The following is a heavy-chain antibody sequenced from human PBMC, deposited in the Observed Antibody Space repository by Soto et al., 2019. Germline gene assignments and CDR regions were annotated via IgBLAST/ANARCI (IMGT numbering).Heavy chain of an antibody. D-gene: IGHD3-3*01. CDR3: ARGGTNDFWSAYPLGGLDS. CDR1: GFTFTNYA. CDR2: VIGTGIDT. J-gene: IGHJ4*02. Sequence: GGSLRLSCAASGFTFTNYAMNWVRHSPGKGLEWVASVIGTGIDTYHAASVKGRFTISRDNSRNTMYLEMNRLRAEDTAMYHCARGGTNDFWSAYPLGGLDSWGQGT. V-gene: IGHV3-23*01.